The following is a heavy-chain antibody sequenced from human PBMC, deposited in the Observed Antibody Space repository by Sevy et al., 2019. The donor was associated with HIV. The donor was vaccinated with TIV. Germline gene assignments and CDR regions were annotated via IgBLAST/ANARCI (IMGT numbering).Heavy chain of an antibody. D-gene: IGHD3-3*01. CDR1: GFTFGDYA. V-gene: IGHV3-49*03. J-gene: IGHJ3*02. CDR3: TRQNVLRFLEWFSRGAFDI. Sequence: GGSLRLSCTASGFTFGDYAMSWFRQAPGKGLEWVGFIRSKAYGGTTEYAASVKGRFTISRDDSKSIAYLQMNSLKTEDTAAYYCTRQNVLRFLEWFSRGAFDIWGQGTMVTVSS. CDR2: IRSKAYGGTT.